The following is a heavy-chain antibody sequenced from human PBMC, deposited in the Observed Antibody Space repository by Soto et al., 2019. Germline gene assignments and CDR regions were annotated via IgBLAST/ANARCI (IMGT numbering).Heavy chain of an antibody. J-gene: IGHJ2*01. V-gene: IGHV1-2*02. CDR2: INPSSGLT. Sequence: QVQLVQSGAEVKKPGASVKVSCKTSGYTFTGYYIHWVRQAPGQGLEWMGWINPSSGLTDYAQKLQGRVTMTRDTTISTVYIELSSLISIEAVVYYGARDPPERYGGYVNWYFDLWGRGTLVTVSS. D-gene: IGHD4-17*01. CDR3: ARDPPERYGGYVNWYFDL. CDR1: GYTFTGYY.